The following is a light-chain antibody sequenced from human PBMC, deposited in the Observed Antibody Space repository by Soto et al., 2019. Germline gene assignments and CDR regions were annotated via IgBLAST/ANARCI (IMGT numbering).Light chain of an antibody. V-gene: IGLV2-14*01. CDR3: SSYTRIRTLYV. Sequence: QSALTQPASVSGSPGQSITISCTGTNSDVGGYNYVSWYQQHPGKAPELMIYEVSHRPSGVSNRFSGSKSDNTASLTISGLQAEEEADYSCSSYTRIRTLYVFGTGTKVTVL. CDR2: EVS. CDR1: NSDVGGYNY. J-gene: IGLJ1*01.